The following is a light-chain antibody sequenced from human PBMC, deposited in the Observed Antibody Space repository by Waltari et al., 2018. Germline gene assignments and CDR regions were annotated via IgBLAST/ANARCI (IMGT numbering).Light chain of an antibody. CDR3: QQYNNWPLWT. CDR1: QSVRNN. Sequence: EIVMTQSPATLSVSPGERATLSCRASQSVRNNLVWYQQKPGQAPRLLIYGASTRVTGIPARFSGSGSGTEFTLTISSLQSEDCAVYYCQQYNNWPLWTFGQGTKVEIK. V-gene: IGKV3-15*01. J-gene: IGKJ1*01. CDR2: GAS.